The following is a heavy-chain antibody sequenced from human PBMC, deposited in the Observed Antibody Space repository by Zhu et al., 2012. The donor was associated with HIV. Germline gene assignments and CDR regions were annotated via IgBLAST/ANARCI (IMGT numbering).Heavy chain of an antibody. Sequence: QVQLQESGPGPVKPSETLSLTCTVSGGSISSHYWSWIRQPPGKRLEWIGYIYYSGSTNYNPSLKSRLTISVDTSKNQFSLKLTSVTAADTAVYYCARLLVPAAISSVSFDYWGQGTLVTVXS. CDR2: IYYSGST. J-gene: IGHJ4*02. CDR3: ARLLVPAAISSVSFDY. D-gene: IGHD2-2*02. V-gene: IGHV4-59*11. CDR1: GGSISSHY.